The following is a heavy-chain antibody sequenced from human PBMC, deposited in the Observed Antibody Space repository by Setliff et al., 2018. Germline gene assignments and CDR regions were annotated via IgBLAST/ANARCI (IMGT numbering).Heavy chain of an antibody. V-gene: IGHV3-48*03. CDR3: ARGPLAPFEH. Sequence: LSLSCEASGFSFSNYAMNWVRRAPGKGLEWISYISYGSTTFYADSVKGRFTSSRDDARNSVFLHMNSLTVEDTGVYYCARGPLAPFEHWGQGSLVTVSS. CDR1: GFSFSNYA. J-gene: IGHJ4*02. D-gene: IGHD6-13*01. CDR2: ISYGSTT.